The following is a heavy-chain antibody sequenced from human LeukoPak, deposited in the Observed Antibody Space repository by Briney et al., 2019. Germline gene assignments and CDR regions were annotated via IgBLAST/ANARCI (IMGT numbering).Heavy chain of an antibody. CDR3: AREGNWFDP. CDR1: GGSISSGGYS. CDR2: IYHSGST. V-gene: IGHV4-30-2*01. J-gene: IGHJ5*02. Sequence: SETLSLTCAVSGGSISSGGYSWSWIRQPPGTGPEWIGYIYHSGSTYYNPSLKSRVTISVDRSKNQFSLKLSSVTAADTAVYYCAREGNWFDPWGQGTLVTVSS.